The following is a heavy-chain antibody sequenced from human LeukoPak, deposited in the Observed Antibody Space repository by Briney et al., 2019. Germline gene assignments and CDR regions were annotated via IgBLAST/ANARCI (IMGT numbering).Heavy chain of an antibody. CDR1: GFTFSNSW. CDR2: IKQDGSEK. Sequence: GGSLRLSCAASGFTFSNSWMSWVRQAPGKGLEWVANIKQDGSEKYYVDSVKGRFTISRDNAKNSLYLQMNSLRAEDTAVYYCVSESNWGQGTLVTVSS. V-gene: IGHV3-7*03. CDR3: VSESN. J-gene: IGHJ4*02.